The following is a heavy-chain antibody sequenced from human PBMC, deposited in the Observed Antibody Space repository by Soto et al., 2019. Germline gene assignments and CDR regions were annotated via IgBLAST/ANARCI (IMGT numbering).Heavy chain of an antibody. CDR1: GFTFSDYY. D-gene: IGHD3-9*01. Sequence: PGGSLRLSCAASGFTFSDYYMSWIRQAPGKGLEWVSYISSSTSYTNYADSVKGRFTISRDNAKNSLYLQMNSLRAEDTAVYYCAINSRYYDILTGYGPWWFYFDYWGQGTLVTVSS. CDR2: ISSSTSYT. CDR3: AINSRYYDILTGYGPWWFYFDY. V-gene: IGHV3-11*03. J-gene: IGHJ4*02.